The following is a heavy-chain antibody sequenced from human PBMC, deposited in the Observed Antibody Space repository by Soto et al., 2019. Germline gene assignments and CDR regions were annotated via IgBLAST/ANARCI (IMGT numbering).Heavy chain of an antibody. D-gene: IGHD2-15*01. CDR3: TTHHVLPGPTEGLVNPTAADAFDI. CDR2: IKSKTDGGTT. Sequence: EVQLVASGGGLVKPGGSLRLSCAASGFTFSNAWMSWVRQAPGKGLEWVGRIKSKTDGGTTDYAAPVKGKFTISRDDSKNTLYLQMNSLKPEDTAVYYCTTHHVLPGPTEGLVNPTAADAFDIWGQGTMVTVSS. V-gene: IGHV3-15*01. CDR1: GFTFSNAW. J-gene: IGHJ3*02.